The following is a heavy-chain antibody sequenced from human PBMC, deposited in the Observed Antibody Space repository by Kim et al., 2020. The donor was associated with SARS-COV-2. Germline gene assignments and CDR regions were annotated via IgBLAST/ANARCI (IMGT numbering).Heavy chain of an antibody. CDR2: IWFDGSNK. CDR1: GFTFRNYG. J-gene: IGHJ4*02. D-gene: IGHD1-26*01. Sequence: GGSLRLSCAASGFTFRNYGMHWVRQAPGKGLDWVAVIWFDGSNKYYADSVKGRFTISRDNSKNTLYLQMNSLRVEDTAVYYCVSGVGATRYFDYWGQGTL. V-gene: IGHV3-33*01. CDR3: VSGVGATRYFDY.